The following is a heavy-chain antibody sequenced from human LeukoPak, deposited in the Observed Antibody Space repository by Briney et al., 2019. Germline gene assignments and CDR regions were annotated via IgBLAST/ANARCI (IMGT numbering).Heavy chain of an antibody. D-gene: IGHD3-3*01. CDR2: ISGRGGST. V-gene: IGHV3-23*01. CDR3: AKDRSDFWSGYYTFYFAY. CDR1: GFTFSSYA. J-gene: IGHJ4*02. Sequence: GGSLRLSCAASGFTFSSYAMSWVRQAPGKGLEWGSSISGRGGSTYYADYVKGRFNISRDNSKNTLYLQMNILRAEDTAVYYCAKDRSDFWSGYYTFYFAYWGQGTLVTVSS.